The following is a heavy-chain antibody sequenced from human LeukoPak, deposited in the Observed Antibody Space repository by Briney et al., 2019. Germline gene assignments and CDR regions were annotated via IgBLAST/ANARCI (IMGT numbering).Heavy chain of an antibody. Sequence: PSETLSLTCTVSGGSISSYYWSWIRQPPAQGLDWIGYIYYSGSTNYNPSLKSRVTISVDTSKNQFSLKLSSVTAADTAVYYCARGGYGDSYYYYYMDVWGKGTTVTVSS. J-gene: IGHJ6*03. CDR1: GGSISSYY. V-gene: IGHV4-59*01. CDR3: ARGGYGDSYYYYYMDV. D-gene: IGHD4-17*01. CDR2: IYYSGST.